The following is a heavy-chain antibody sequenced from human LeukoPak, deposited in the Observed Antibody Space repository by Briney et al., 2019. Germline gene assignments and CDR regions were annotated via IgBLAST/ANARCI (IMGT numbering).Heavy chain of an antibody. CDR2: ISGSGGST. D-gene: IGHD5-12*01. Sequence: GGSLRLSCAASGFTFSSYAMSWVRQAPGKGLEWVSAISGSGGSTYYADSVKGRFTISRDNSKNTLYLQMNSLRAEDTAVYYCAGAFYSGYDFGYWGQGTLVTVSS. J-gene: IGHJ4*02. CDR3: AGAFYSGYDFGY. CDR1: GFTFSSYA. V-gene: IGHV3-23*01.